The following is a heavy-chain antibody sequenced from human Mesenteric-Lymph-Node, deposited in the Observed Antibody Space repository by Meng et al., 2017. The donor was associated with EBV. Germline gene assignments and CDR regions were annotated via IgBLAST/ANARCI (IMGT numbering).Heavy chain of an antibody. J-gene: IGHJ4*02. V-gene: IGHV4-4*02. Sequence: QVQLQESGRGLVKPSGPLSLPCAVSGASISSDNGWSWVRQPPGKGLEWIGEIYHSGSTNYNPSLKSRVTISVDKSKRQFSLKLTSVTAADTAVYHCARFQRFGDFDWGQGTLVTVSS. CDR3: ARFQRFGDFD. D-gene: IGHD3-10*01. CDR1: GASISSDNG. CDR2: IYHSGST.